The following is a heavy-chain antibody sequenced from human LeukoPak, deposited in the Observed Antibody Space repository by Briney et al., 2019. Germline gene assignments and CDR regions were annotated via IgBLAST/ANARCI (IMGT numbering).Heavy chain of an antibody. V-gene: IGHV4-4*08. J-gene: IGHJ6*03. D-gene: IGHD5-18*01. Sequence: SETLSLTCTVSGGSISSYYWSWIRQPPGKGLEWIGRIYTSGSTNYNPSLKSRVTISVDTSKNQFSLKLSSVTAADTAVYYCARAVRPTKASAMVYYYYYYYMDVWGKGTTVTVSS. CDR1: GGSISSYY. CDR3: ARAVRPTKASAMVYYYYYYYMDV. CDR2: IYTSGST.